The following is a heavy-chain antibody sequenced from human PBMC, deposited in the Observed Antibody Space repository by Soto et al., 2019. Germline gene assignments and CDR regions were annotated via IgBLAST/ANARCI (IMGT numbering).Heavy chain of an antibody. D-gene: IGHD3-3*01. V-gene: IGHV4-39*01. J-gene: IGHJ4*02. CDR2: IYYSGST. Sequence: QLQLQESGPGLVKPSETLSLTCTVSGGSISSSSYYWGWIRQPPGKGLEWIGNIYYSGSTYYNPSLKSRVTISVDTSKNQFSLKLSSVTAADTAVYYCARVSRFLYGGPTYFFDSWGQGTLVTVSS. CDR1: GGSISSSSYY. CDR3: ARVSRFLYGGPTYFFDS.